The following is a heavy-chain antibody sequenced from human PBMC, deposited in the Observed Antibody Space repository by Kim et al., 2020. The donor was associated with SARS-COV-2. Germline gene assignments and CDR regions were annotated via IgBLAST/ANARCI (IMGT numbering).Heavy chain of an antibody. Sequence: GGSLRLSCAASGFTFSTYSMTWVRQAPGKGLEWVSGINGAGGSTFYADSVKGRFTISRDDSENTLYLQMNSLRAEDTAIYYCAKEDYGSTTGYEDYWGQG. D-gene: IGHD1-26*01. CDR3: AKEDYGSTTGYEDY. CDR2: INGAGGST. CDR1: GFTFSTYS. J-gene: IGHJ4*02. V-gene: IGHV3-23*01.